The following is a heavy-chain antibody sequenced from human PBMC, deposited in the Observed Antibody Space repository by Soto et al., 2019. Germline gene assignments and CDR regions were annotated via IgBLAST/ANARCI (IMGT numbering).Heavy chain of an antibody. CDR3: ARDEGYYGSGTNAPHY. CDR1: GFTVSSNY. V-gene: IGHV3-66*01. CDR2: IYSGGST. D-gene: IGHD3-10*01. J-gene: IGHJ4*02. Sequence: GGSLRLSCAASGFTVSSNYMSWVRQAPGKGLEWVSVIYSGGSTYYADSVKGRFTISRDNSKNTLYLQMNSLRAEDTAVYYCARDEGYYGSGTNAPHYWGQGTLVTVSS.